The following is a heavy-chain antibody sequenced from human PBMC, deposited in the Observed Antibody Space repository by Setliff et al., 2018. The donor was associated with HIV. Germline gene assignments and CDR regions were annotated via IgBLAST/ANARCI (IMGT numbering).Heavy chain of an antibody. CDR3: AKSAFGGVIVFYYFDY. D-gene: IGHD3-16*02. J-gene: IGHJ4*02. V-gene: IGHV3-23*01. Sequence: GGSLRLSCAASGFTFSSYAMSWVRQAPGKGLEWVSAISGSGGSTYYADSGKGRFTISRDNSKNTLYLQMNSLRAEDTAVYYCAKSAFGGVIVFYYFDYWGQGTLVTVSS. CDR2: ISGSGGST. CDR1: GFTFSSYA.